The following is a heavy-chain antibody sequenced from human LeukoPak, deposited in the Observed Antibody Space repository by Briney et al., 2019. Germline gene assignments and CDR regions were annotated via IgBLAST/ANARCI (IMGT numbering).Heavy chain of an antibody. CDR2: ISWNSDGM. V-gene: IGHV3-9*01. CDR1: GFTFDNYA. J-gene: IGHJ4*02. Sequence: GGSLRLSCAASGFTFDNYAMHWVRQAPGEGLEWVSGISWNSDGMGYADSVKGRFTISRDNAKNSLYLQMNSLRPEDTALYYCASTTATLARFDYWGQGTLVTVSS. CDR3: ASTTATLARFDY. D-gene: IGHD2-15*01.